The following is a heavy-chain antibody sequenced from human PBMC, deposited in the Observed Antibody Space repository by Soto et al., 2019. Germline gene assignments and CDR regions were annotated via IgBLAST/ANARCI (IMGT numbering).Heavy chain of an antibody. V-gene: IGHV5-10-1*01. CDR2: IDPSDSYT. Sequence: GESLKISCKGSGYSFTSYWRSWVRQMPGKGLEWMGRIDPSDSYTNYSPSFQGHVTISADKSLSTAYLQWRSLKASDTAMYYCARRPKGTNYYYGMDVWGQGTTVTVSS. J-gene: IGHJ6*02. D-gene: IGHD6-6*01. CDR3: ARRPKGTNYYYGMDV. CDR1: GYSFTSYW.